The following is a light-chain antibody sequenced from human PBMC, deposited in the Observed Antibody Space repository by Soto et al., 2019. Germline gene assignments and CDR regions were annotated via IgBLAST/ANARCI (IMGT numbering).Light chain of an antibody. J-gene: IGKJ5*01. V-gene: IGKV3-15*01. Sequence: EIVMTQSPATLSVSPGERATLSCRASQSVSSNLAWHQQKPGQAPRLLIYDASTRATGIPARFSGSGSGTEFTLTISSLQSEDFAVYYCQQYDNWPPITFGQGTRLEMK. CDR1: QSVSSN. CDR2: DAS. CDR3: QQYDNWPPIT.